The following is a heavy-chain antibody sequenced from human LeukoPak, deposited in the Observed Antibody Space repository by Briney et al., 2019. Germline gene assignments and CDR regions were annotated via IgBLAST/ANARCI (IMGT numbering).Heavy chain of an antibody. Sequence: PSETLSLACTVSGASISSSAYFWDWVRQPPGKGLEWIGNIYYSGSTYYNPSLKSRVTISVDTSKNQFSLKLSSVIAADTAVYYCAPSRWDAFDIWGQGTLVTVSS. J-gene: IGHJ3*02. V-gene: IGHV4-39*01. CDR3: APSRWDAFDI. D-gene: IGHD5-24*01. CDR2: IYYSGST. CDR1: GASISSSAYF.